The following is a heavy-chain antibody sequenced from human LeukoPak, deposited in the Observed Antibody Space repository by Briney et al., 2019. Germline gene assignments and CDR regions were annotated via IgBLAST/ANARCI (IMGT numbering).Heavy chain of an antibody. Sequence: SDTLSLTCAVYGGSFSGYYWSWIRQPPGKGLVWIGEINHSGSTNYHPSLKSRVTISIDTSKNQFSLKLSSVTAADTALYYCARGPGTWYYYWGQGTLVTASS. CDR3: ARGPGTWYYY. V-gene: IGHV4-34*01. D-gene: IGHD6-13*01. CDR1: GGSFSGYY. CDR2: INHSGST. J-gene: IGHJ4*02.